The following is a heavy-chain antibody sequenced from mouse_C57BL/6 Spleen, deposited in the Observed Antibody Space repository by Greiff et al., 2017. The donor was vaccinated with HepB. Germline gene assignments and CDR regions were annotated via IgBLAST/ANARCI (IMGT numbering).Heavy chain of an antibody. V-gene: IGHV5-9*01. D-gene: IGHD2-3*01. J-gene: IGHJ3*01. CDR2: ISGGGGNT. CDR1: GFTFSSYT. Sequence: DVHLVESGGGLVKPGGSLKLSCAASGFTFSSYTMSWVRQTPEKRLEWVATISGGGGNTYYPDSVKGRFTISRDNAKNTLYLQMSSLRSEDTALYYCARPDGYYVGFAYWGQGTLVTVSA. CDR3: ARPDGYYVGFAY.